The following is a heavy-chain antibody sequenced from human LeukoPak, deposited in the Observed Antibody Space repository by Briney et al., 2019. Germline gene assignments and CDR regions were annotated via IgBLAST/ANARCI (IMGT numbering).Heavy chain of an antibody. Sequence: ASVKVSCKASGYTFTGYYMHWVRQAPGQGLEWMGWINPNSGGTNYAQKFQGWVTMTRDTSISTAYMELSRLRSDDTAVYYCARVGEVSSTWYKGVNYYYGMDVWGQGTTVTVSS. CDR1: GYTFTGYY. V-gene: IGHV1-2*04. CDR3: ARVGEVSSTWYKGVNYYYGMDV. J-gene: IGHJ6*02. CDR2: INPNSGGT. D-gene: IGHD6-13*01.